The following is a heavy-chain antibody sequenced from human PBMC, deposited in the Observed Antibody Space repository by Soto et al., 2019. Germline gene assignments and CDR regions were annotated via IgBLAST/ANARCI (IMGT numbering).Heavy chain of an antibody. V-gene: IGHV4-59*01. CDR1: GGSISSYY. J-gene: IGHJ3*02. CDR3: ARGLGAFDI. CDR2: IYYSGST. Sequence: SETLSLTCTVSGGSISSYYWSWIRQPPGKGLEWIGYIYYSGSTNYNPSLKSRVTISVDTSKNQFSLKLSSVTAADTAVYYCARGLGAFDIWGQGTMVTVSS.